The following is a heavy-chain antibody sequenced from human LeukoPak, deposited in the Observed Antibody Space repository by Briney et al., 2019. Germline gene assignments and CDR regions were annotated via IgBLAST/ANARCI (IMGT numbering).Heavy chain of an antibody. CDR2: IYSGGST. CDR1: GFTVSSNY. D-gene: IGHD6-13*01. Sequence: GGSPRLSCAASGFTVSSNYMSWVRQAPGKGLEWVSVIYSGGSTYYADSVKGRFTISRDNSKNTLYLQMNSLRAEDTAVYYCARDPYSSSWYSHWGKGTTVTISS. CDR3: ARDPYSSSWYSH. J-gene: IGHJ6*04. V-gene: IGHV3-53*01.